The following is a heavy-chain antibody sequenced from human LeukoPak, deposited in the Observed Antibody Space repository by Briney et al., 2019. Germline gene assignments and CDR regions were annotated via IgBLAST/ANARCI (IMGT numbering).Heavy chain of an antibody. V-gene: IGHV4-34*01. D-gene: IGHD5-24*01. Sequence: PSETLSLTCAVYGVSFSGYYWSWIRQPPGRGLEWIGEINHSGSTNYNPSLKSRVTISVDTSKNQFSLKLRSVTAADTAVYYCARGRGYNSFDYWGQGTLVTVSS. J-gene: IGHJ4*02. CDR3: ARGRGYNSFDY. CDR1: GVSFSGYY. CDR2: INHSGST.